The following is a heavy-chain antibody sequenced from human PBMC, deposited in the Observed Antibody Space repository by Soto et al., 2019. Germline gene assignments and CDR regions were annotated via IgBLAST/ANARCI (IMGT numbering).Heavy chain of an antibody. CDR2: ISYDGSNK. CDR3: AKEVDSAYPQGDYFDY. D-gene: IGHD5-18*01. J-gene: IGHJ4*02. Sequence: QVQLVESGGGVVQPGRSLRLSCAASGFTFSSYGMHWVRQAPGKGLEWVAVISYDGSNKYYADSVKGRFTISRDNSKNTLYLQMNSLRAEDTAVYYCAKEVDSAYPQGDYFDYWGQGTLVTVSS. V-gene: IGHV3-30*18. CDR1: GFTFSSYG.